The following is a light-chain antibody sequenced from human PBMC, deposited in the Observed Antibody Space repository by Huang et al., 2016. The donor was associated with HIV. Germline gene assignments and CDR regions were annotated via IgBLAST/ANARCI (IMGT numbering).Light chain of an antibody. V-gene: IGKV1-39*01. CDR2: AAS. Sequence: IQMTQSPSSLPAFVGDRVTITCRASPSITTYLNWYQQKIGESPKLLIYAASILQSGVPLRFGGSGSGTNFSLTITNLQSEDFAVYYCQQSYSIPWTFGQGTRVEI. CDR1: PSITTY. J-gene: IGKJ1*01. CDR3: QQSYSIPWT.